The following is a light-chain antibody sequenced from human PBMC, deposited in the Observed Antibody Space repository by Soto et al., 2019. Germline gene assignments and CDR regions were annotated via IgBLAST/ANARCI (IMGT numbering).Light chain of an antibody. J-gene: IGKJ1*01. CDR3: QWYGWSPRT. CDR1: QSVTSSY. CDR2: GAS. Sequence: EIVLTQSPGTQSLSPGERATLSCRASQSVTSSYLGWYQQKPGQAPRLLIYGASSRATGIPDRFSGSGSGTDFTLTISRLEPEDFAVYYCQWYGWSPRTFGQGTKVEIK. V-gene: IGKV3-20*01.